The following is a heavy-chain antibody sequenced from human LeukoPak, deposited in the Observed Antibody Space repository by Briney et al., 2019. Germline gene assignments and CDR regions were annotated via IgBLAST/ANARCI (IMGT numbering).Heavy chain of an antibody. Sequence: ASVKVSCNSSGYTFTSYGISWVRQAPGQGLEWMGGISAYNGNTNYAQKLQGRVTMTTDTSTSTAYMELRSLRSDDTAVYYCAREVGATFDYWGQGTLVTVSS. D-gene: IGHD1-26*01. CDR2: ISAYNGNT. CDR1: GYTFTSYG. J-gene: IGHJ4*02. CDR3: AREVGATFDY. V-gene: IGHV1-18*01.